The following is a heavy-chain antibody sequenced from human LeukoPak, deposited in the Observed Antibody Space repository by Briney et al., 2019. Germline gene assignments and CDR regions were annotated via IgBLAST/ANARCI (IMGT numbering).Heavy chain of an antibody. V-gene: IGHV5-51*01. J-gene: IGHJ6*02. CDR1: GYSSTSYW. CDR3: ARLTYESSGYPYYYYYGMDV. CDR2: IYPGESDI. Sequence: GESLKVSCKGSGYSSTSYWLGWVRPMPGKGLEWMGIIYPGESDIRYSPSFQGQVTLSADKSISTAYLQWSSLKASDTAMYCCARLTYESSGYPYYYYYGMDVWGQGTTVTVSS. D-gene: IGHD3-22*01.